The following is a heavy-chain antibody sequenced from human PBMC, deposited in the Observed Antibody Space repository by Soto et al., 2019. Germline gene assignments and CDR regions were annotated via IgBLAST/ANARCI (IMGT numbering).Heavy chain of an antibody. J-gene: IGHJ4*02. CDR1: GGTFSSYA. Sequence: SVKVSCKASGGTFSSYAISWVRQAPGQGLEWMGGIIPIFGTANYAQKFQGRVTITADESTSTAYMELSSLRSEDTTVYYCARGYSVGYDSSGNYWGQGTLVTVSS. CDR3: ARGYSVGYDSSGNY. CDR2: IIPIFGTA. D-gene: IGHD3-22*01. V-gene: IGHV1-69*13.